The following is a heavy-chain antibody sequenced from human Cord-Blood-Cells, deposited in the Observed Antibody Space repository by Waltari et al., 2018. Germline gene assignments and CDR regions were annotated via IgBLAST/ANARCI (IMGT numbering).Heavy chain of an antibody. CDR1: GFTFDDYA. V-gene: IGHV3-43*02. D-gene: IGHD7-27*01. Sequence: EVQLVESGGGVVQPGGSLRLSCAASGFTFDDYAIHWVRQAPGKGLEWVSLISGDGGSTYYADSVKGRFTISRDNSKNSLYLQMNSLRTEDTALYYCAKDKSPLTGAYYCFDYWGQGTLVTVSS. J-gene: IGHJ4*02. CDR3: AKDKSPLTGAYYCFDY. CDR2: ISGDGGST.